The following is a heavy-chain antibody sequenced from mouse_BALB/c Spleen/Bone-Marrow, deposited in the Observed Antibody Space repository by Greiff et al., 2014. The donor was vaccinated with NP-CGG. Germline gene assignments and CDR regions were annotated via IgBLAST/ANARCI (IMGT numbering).Heavy chain of an antibody. V-gene: IGHV14-3*02. CDR2: IDPANGNT. J-gene: IGHJ4*01. D-gene: IGHD4-1*01. Sequence: LVESGAELVKPGASVKLSCTASGFNIEDTYMHWVKQRPEQGLEWIGRIDPANGNTKYDPKFQGKATITADTSSNTAYLQLSSLTSEDTAVYYCARWEYYAMDYWSQGTSVTVSS. CDR3: ARWEYYAMDY. CDR1: GFNIEDTY.